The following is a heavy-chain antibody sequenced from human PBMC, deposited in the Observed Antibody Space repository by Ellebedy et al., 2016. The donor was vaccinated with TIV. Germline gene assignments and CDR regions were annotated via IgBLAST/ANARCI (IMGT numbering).Heavy chain of an antibody. V-gene: IGHV4-61*01. CDR1: GGPVSSGSHY. Sequence: SETLSLTCTVSGGPVSSGSHYWNWIRQPPGKGLEWIGYRYYIGTTNYNPSLKSRVTISEDTSKNQFSLRLSSVTAADTVVYYCAGGSYTPYGMDVWGQGTTVTVSS. D-gene: IGHD1-26*01. CDR2: RYYIGTT. J-gene: IGHJ6*02. CDR3: AGGSYTPYGMDV.